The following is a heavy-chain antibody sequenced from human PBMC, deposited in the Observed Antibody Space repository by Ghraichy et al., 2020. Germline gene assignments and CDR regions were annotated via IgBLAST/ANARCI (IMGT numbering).Heavy chain of an antibody. D-gene: IGHD5/OR15-5a*01. V-gene: IGHV2-5*02. Sequence: SGPTLVKPTQTLTLTCTFSGFSLNTVVVGVGWIRQPPGKAPEWLGLIYWDDDETSSPSLKNRLTITKDTSKDQVVLTLTNMDPVDTGTYYCTHLVYGSLFSRHWGPGTLVIVSA. CDR3: THLVYGSLFSRH. CDR2: IYWDDDE. CDR1: GFSLNTVVVG. J-gene: IGHJ4*02.